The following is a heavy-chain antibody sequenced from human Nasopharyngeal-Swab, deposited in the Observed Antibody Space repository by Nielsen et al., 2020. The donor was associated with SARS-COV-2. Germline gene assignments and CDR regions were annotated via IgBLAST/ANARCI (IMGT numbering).Heavy chain of an antibody. CDR2: IYPGDSDT. CDR3: ARRVGYCSGGSCYFDY. V-gene: IGHV5-51*01. Sequence: GESLKISCKGSGYSFTSYWIGWVRQMPGKGLEWMGIIYPGDSDTRYSPSFQGQVTISADKSISTAYLQWSSLKASATAMYYCARRVGYCSGGSCYFDYWGQGTLVTVSS. J-gene: IGHJ4*02. CDR1: GYSFTSYW. D-gene: IGHD2-15*01.